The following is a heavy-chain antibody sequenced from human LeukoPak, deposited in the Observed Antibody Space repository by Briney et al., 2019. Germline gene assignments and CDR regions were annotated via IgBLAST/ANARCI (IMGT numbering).Heavy chain of an antibody. CDR3: AKVEYYGSSGPGVDY. V-gene: IGHV3-23*01. J-gene: IGHJ4*02. CDR2: ISGSGGST. Sequence: GGSLRLSCAASGFTFSSYAMSWVRQAPGKGLEWVSAISGSGGSTYYADSVKGRFTISRDNSKNTLYLQMNSLRAEDTAVYYCAKVEYYGSSGPGVDYWGQGTLVTVSS. D-gene: IGHD3-22*01. CDR1: GFTFSSYA.